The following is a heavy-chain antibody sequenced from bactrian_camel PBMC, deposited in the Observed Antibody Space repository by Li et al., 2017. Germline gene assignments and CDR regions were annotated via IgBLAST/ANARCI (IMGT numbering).Heavy chain of an antibody. Sequence: QLVESGGGSVQAGGSLTLSCAAGRYTYKRNCMGWFRQRPGKDREGLAVLWIGGATTTYADSVKGRFIITRDKGKDLVYLQMNGLQPEDTGMYYCAADQLYGTCRDVLDFPAWGQGTQVTVS. CDR2: LWIGGATT. J-gene: IGHJ6*01. CDR1: RYTYKRNC. D-gene: IGHD7*01. CDR3: AADQLYGTCRDVLDFPA. V-gene: IGHV3S1*01.